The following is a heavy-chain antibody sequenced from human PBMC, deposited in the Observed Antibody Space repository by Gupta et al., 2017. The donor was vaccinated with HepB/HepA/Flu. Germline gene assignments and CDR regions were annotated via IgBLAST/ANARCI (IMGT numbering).Heavy chain of an antibody. CDR1: GFTFSNRG. CDR2: ISYNGGYE. CDR3: ASGLPTSFDY. V-gene: IGHV3-30*03. Sequence: QVQLVESGGGVVQLGRSLRLSCAASGFTFSNRGMHWVRQAPGKGLEWVAVISYNGGYEYYADSVKGRFTISRDNSKNTLYLQMNSLTAEDTAVYYCASGLPTSFDYWGQGVLVSVSS. J-gene: IGHJ4*02. D-gene: IGHD3/OR15-3a*01.